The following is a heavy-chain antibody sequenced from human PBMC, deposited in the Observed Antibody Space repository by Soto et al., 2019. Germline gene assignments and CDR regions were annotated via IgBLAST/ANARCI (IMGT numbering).Heavy chain of an antibody. V-gene: IGHV1-18*01. CDR2: ISAYNGKT. CDR1: GYPFTSYG. Sequence: QVQLVQSGAEVKKPGASVKVSCKTSGYPFTSYGINWVRQAPGQGPEWMGWISAYNGKTSYTQKCQGIVTMTTDTSTSTAYMELRSLRTDDTAVYYCARDRLIAVTGLLHYWGQGTLVTVSS. D-gene: IGHD1-1*01. CDR3: ARDRLIAVTGLLHY. J-gene: IGHJ4*02.